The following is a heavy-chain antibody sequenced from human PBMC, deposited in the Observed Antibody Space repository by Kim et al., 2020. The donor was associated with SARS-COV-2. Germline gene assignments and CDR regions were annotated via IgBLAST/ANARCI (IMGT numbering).Heavy chain of an antibody. CDR3: AKPPGKAVAGTRVTRGLALDY. J-gene: IGHJ4*02. CDR1: GFTFSSYA. D-gene: IGHD6-19*01. Sequence: GGSLRLSCAASGFTFSSYAMSWVRQAPGKGLEWVSAISGSGGSTYYADSVKGRFTISRDNSKNTLYLQMNSLRAEATAVYYRAKPPGKAVAGTRVTRGLALDYGGQGTLVTVSS. CDR2: ISGSGGST. V-gene: IGHV3-23*01.